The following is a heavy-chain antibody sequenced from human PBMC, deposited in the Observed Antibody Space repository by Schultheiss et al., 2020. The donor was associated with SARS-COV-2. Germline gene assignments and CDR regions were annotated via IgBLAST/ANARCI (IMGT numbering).Heavy chain of an antibody. CDR1: GFTFSSYG. Sequence: GGSLRLSCAASGFTFSSYGMHWVRQAPGKGLEWVAVISYDGSNKYYADSVKGRFTISRDNSKNTLYLQMNSLRAEDTAVYYCARGSSHTRIAAAESDFDYWGQGTLVTVS. D-gene: IGHD6-13*01. V-gene: IGHV3-30*03. J-gene: IGHJ4*02. CDR3: ARGSSHTRIAAAESDFDY. CDR2: ISYDGSNK.